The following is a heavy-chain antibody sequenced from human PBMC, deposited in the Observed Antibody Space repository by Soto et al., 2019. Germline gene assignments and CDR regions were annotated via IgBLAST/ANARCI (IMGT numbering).Heavy chain of an antibody. D-gene: IGHD2-15*01. Sequence: QVQLVQSGAEVKKPGSSVKVSCKDSGGAFRKYALSWVRQAPGQGPEWMGGIIPVFGTATYAKRFQGRVTIIADASTSTAYMELGSLRAKDTAVYYCVATLGYCSGGSCYPARYYGLDVWGQGTTVTVSS. CDR1: GGAFRKYA. V-gene: IGHV1-69*12. J-gene: IGHJ6*02. CDR2: IIPVFGTA. CDR3: VATLGYCSGGSCYPARYYGLDV.